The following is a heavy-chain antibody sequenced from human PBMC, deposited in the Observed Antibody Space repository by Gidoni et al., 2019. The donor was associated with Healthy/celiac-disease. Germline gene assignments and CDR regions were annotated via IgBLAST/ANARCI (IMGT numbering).Heavy chain of an antibody. V-gene: IGHV3-48*03. CDR1: GFTFSSYE. CDR2: ISSSGSTI. CDR3: ARDASPTYYDILTGSDYYGMDV. Sequence: EVQLVESGGGLVQPGGSLRLSGAASGFTFSSYEMNWVRQAPGKGLEWGSYISSSGSTIYYADSVKGRFTISRDNAKNSLYLQMNSLRAEDTAVYYCARDASPTYYDILTGSDYYGMDVWGQGTTVTVSS. J-gene: IGHJ6*02. D-gene: IGHD3-9*01.